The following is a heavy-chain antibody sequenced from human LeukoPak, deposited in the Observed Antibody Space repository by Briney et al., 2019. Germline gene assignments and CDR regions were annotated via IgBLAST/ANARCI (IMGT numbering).Heavy chain of an antibody. J-gene: IGHJ5*02. CDR3: ARYLAVAVPNWFDP. CDR2: IYYSGST. CDR1: GGSISSSSYY. V-gene: IGHV4-39*01. Sequence: SETLSLTCTVSGGSISSSSYYWGWIRQPPGKGLEWIGSIYYSGSTYYNPSLKSRVTISVDTSKNQFSLKLSSVTAADTAVYYCARYLAVAVPNWFDPWGQGTLVTVSS. D-gene: IGHD6-19*01.